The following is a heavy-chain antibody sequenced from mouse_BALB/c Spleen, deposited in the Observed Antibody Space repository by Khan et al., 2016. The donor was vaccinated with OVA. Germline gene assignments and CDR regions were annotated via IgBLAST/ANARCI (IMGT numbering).Heavy chain of an antibody. CDR2: VNPNTGGS. CDR1: GYSFTLYY. D-gene: IGHD2-14*01. CDR3: ARGYDFFAY. J-gene: IGHJ3*01. V-gene: IGHV1-26*01. Sequence: EVQLQQSGPDLVKPGASVKISCKASGYSFTLYYMTWVKQSHGKSLEWIGRVNPNTGGSDYNQAFKGKAILTVDKSSNTAYMELHSLTSEDSAGYYCARGYDFFAYWGQGTLVTVSA.